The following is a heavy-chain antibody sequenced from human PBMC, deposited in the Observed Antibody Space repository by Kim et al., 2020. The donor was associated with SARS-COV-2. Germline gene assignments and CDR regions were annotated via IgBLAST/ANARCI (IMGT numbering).Heavy chain of an antibody. J-gene: IGHJ6*02. Sequence: SETLSLTCTVSGGSISSSSYYWGWIRQPPGKGLEWIGSIYYSGSTYYNPSLKSRVTISVDTSKNQFSLKLSSVTAADTAVYYCARHDYSNYAYGMDVWGQGTTVTVSS. CDR1: GGSISSSSYY. CDR2: IYYSGST. CDR3: ARHDYSNYAYGMDV. D-gene: IGHD4-4*01. V-gene: IGHV4-39*01.